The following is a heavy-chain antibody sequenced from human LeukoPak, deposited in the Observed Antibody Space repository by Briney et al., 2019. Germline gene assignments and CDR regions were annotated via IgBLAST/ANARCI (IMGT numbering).Heavy chain of an antibody. J-gene: IGHJ4*02. CDR1: EFTFSSYS. D-gene: IGHD6-13*01. Sequence: GGSLRLSCAASEFTFSSYSMNWVRQAPGKGLEWVSSISSTSSYIYYADSVKGRFTISRDNAKNSLYLQMNSLRAEDAAVYYCARDSGSWYVFWGQGTLVTVSS. CDR2: ISSTSSYI. CDR3: ARDSGSWYVF. V-gene: IGHV3-21*01.